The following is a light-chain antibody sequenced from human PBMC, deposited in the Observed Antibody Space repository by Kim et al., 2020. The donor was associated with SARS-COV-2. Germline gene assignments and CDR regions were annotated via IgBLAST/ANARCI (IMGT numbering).Light chain of an antibody. CDR1: SLRTYY. CDR3: KSRDTSGDRLV. V-gene: IGLV3-19*01. J-gene: IGLJ2*01. Sequence: ALGRTARFTCQGDSLRTYYARWYQQKPGQAPALVIYAKNNRPSGIPDRFSGSSSGNTASLTITGAQAEDEADYYCKSRDTSGDRLVFGGGTQLTVL. CDR2: AKN.